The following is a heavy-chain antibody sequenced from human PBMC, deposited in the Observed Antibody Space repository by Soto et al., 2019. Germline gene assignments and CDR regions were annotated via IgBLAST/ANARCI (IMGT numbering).Heavy chain of an antibody. D-gene: IGHD2-15*01. J-gene: IGHJ4*02. CDR1: GGPINNYY. Sequence: SETLSLTCTVSGGPINNYYGSWIRQSPGGGLEYIGYIFYNGSTNYNPSLKSRITISVDTSKNQFSLTLSSVTAADTAVYYCARRGGFPRGGFDYWGQGTLVTVSS. CDR3: ARRGGFPRGGFDY. V-gene: IGHV4-59*08. CDR2: IFYNGST.